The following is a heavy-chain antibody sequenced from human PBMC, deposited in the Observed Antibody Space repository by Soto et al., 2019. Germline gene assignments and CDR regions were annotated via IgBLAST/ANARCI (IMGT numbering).Heavy chain of an antibody. CDR2: IYYSRST. J-gene: IGHJ2*01. Sequence: QVQLQESGPGLVKPSETLSLTCTVSGGSISSYYWSWIRQPPGEGLEWIGYIYYSRSTNYNASLKSRVTISVDTSKNQFSLKLSSVTAADTAVYYCARFNWYFDLWGRGTLVTVSS. V-gene: IGHV4-59*08. CDR1: GGSISSYY. CDR3: ARFNWYFDL.